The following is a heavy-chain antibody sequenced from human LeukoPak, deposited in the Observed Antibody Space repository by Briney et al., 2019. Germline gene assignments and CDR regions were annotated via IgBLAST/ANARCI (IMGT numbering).Heavy chain of an antibody. D-gene: IGHD3-22*01. CDR1: GGSISSSSYY. Sequence: SETLSLTCTVSGGSISSSSYYWGWIRQPPGKGLEWIGSIYYSGSTYYNPSLKSRVTISVDTSMNQFSLKLSSVTAADTAVYYCARGIYDSSGYRRGYWGQGTLVTVSS. CDR3: ARGIYDSSGYRRGY. J-gene: IGHJ4*02. CDR2: IYYSGST. V-gene: IGHV4-39*07.